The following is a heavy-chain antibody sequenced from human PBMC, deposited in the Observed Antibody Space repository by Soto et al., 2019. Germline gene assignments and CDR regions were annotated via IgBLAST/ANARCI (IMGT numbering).Heavy chain of an antibody. CDR2: IYYSGST. J-gene: IGHJ4*02. V-gene: IGHV4-59*08. CDR3: AGHPYSMGFYY. Sequence: SETLSLTCTVSGGSISRYYWSWIRQPPGKGLEWIGYIYYSGSTNYNPPLKSRVTISVDTSKNQFSLKLSSVTAADTAVYYCAGHPYSMGFYYWGQGTLVTVSS. CDR1: GGSISRYY. D-gene: IGHD2-15*01.